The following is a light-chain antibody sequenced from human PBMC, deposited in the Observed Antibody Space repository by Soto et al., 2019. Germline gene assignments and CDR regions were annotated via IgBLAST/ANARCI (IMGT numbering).Light chain of an antibody. CDR2: DVS. V-gene: IGKV3-11*01. J-gene: IGKJ4*01. CDR1: QSVSNS. CDR3: QQRSDWRSLT. Sequence: EIVLTQSPATLSLSPGERATLSCRASQSVSNSLAWYQQKPGQAPRLLIYDVSNRAAGIPARFSGSGSGTDSTVTISSLEPEDFAVYFCQQRSDWRSLTFGGGTKVQIK.